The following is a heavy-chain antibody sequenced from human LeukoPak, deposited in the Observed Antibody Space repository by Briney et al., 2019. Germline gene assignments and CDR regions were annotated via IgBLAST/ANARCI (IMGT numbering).Heavy chain of an antibody. V-gene: IGHV1-46*01. D-gene: IGHD1-26*01. CDR3: AIDGPPVYSGSSTGIYYYYGMDV. CDR1: GYTFTSYY. J-gene: IGHJ6*02. CDR2: ISPRGGST. Sequence: GASVRVSCKASGYTFTSYYMHWVRQAPGQGLEWMGIISPRGGSTTYAQKFQGRVTMTRDTSTSTFYMDLSSLRSEDTAVYYCAIDGPPVYSGSSTGIYYYYGMDVWGQGTTVTVSS.